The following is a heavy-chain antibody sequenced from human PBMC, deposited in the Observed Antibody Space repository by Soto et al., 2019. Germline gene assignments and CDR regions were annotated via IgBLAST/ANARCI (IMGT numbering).Heavy chain of an antibody. CDR1: GYTFTSYA. CDR3: ARDPRHYYDSSGYYSP. Sequence: SVKVSCKASGYTFTSYAMHWVRQAPGQRLEWMGWINAGNGNTKDSQKFQGRVTITRDTSASTAYMELSSLRSEDTAVYYCARDPRHYYDSSGYYSPWGRGTLVTVSS. V-gene: IGHV1-3*01. CDR2: INAGNGNT. D-gene: IGHD3-22*01. J-gene: IGHJ5*02.